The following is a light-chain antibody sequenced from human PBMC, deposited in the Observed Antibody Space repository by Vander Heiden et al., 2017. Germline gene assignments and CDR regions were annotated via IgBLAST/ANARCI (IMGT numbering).Light chain of an antibody. J-gene: IGLJ2*01. CDR1: SSNIGAGYD. V-gene: IGLV1-40*01. CDR3: QSYDSSLSGHVV. Sequence: QSVLTQPPSVSGAPGQRVTISCTGSSSNIGAGYDVHWYQQLPGTAPKLLIYGNSKRPSGVPDRFSGSKAGTSASLAITGLQAEDEADYDCQSYDSSLSGHVVFGGGTKLTVL. CDR2: GNS.